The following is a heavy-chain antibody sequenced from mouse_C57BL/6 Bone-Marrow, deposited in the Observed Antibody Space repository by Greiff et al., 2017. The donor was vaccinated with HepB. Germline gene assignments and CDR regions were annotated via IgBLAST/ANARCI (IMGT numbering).Heavy chain of an antibody. CDR1: GYAFSSSW. J-gene: IGHJ3*01. CDR3: ARWVNWDVSFAY. Sequence: QVQLQQSGPELVKPGASVKLSCTASGYAFSSSWMNWVKQRPGKGLEWIGRIFPGDGATNYNGKFKGKATLTADKSSSTAYMQLSSLTSEDSAVYFCARWVNWDVSFAYWGQGTLVTVSA. V-gene: IGHV1-82*01. CDR2: IFPGDGAT. D-gene: IGHD4-1*01.